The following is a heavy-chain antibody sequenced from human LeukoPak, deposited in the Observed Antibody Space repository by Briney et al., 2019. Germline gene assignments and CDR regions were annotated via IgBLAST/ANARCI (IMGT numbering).Heavy chain of an antibody. Sequence: SQTLSLTCTVSGGSISSGDYYWSWIRQPPGKGLEWIGYIYYSGSTYYNPSLKSRVTISVDTSKNQFSLKLSSVTAADTAVYYCARDSSGYYRLDYWGQGTLVTVSS. D-gene: IGHD3-22*01. CDR3: ARDSSGYYRLDY. CDR1: GGSISSGDYY. CDR2: IYYSGST. V-gene: IGHV4-30-4*01. J-gene: IGHJ4*02.